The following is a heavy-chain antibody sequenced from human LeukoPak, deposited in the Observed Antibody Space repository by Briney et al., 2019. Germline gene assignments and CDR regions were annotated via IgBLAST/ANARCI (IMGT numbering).Heavy chain of an antibody. J-gene: IGHJ4*02. Sequence: SETLSLTCSVSGGSISSYYWSWIRQSAGQGLEWIGRIYSSGSTNYTPSLKSRVTMSVDTSKNQFSLNLSSVTAADTAVYYCARGPHYYSSGSYYNYWGQGTLVTVSS. CDR1: GGSISSYY. D-gene: IGHD3-10*01. CDR3: ARGPHYYSSGSYYNY. V-gene: IGHV4-4*07. CDR2: IYSSGST.